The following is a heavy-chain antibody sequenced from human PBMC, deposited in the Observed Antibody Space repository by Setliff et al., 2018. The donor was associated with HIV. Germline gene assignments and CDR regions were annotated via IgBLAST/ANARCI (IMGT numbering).Heavy chain of an antibody. J-gene: IGHJ6*03. Sequence: PGGSLRLSCAASGFTFSTYAMSWVRQAPGKGLEWVSVISGSGTTTYYADSVKGRFTISRDNSKNTLYLQMNSLRAEDTAVYYCAKGSLNSYYYMDVWGKGTTVTVS. V-gene: IGHV3-23*01. CDR1: GFTFSTYA. CDR3: AKGSLNSYYYMDV. CDR2: ISGSGTTT.